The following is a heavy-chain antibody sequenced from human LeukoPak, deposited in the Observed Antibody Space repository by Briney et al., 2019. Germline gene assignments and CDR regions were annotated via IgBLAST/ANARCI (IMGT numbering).Heavy chain of an antibody. CDR2: IRNDGSTK. V-gene: IGHV3-30*19. D-gene: IGHD2-2*01. CDR3: AREYRVQGAFDI. CDR1: GFIFSNYG. J-gene: IGHJ3*02. Sequence: GGSLRLSCTASGFIFSNYGMHWVRQAPGKGLEWVALIRNDGSTKYYADSVKGRFTISRDNSKNTLYGQMISLRGEDTAVYYCAREYRVQGAFDIWGQGTMVTVSS.